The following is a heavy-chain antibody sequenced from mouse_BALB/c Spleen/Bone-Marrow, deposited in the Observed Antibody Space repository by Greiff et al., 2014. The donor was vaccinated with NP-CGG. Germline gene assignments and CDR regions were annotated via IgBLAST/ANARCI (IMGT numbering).Heavy chain of an antibody. CDR2: INTGGSYT. CDR1: GFTFSSYD. CDR3: ARRALDYWYFDV. Sequence: DVQLQESGGGLVKPGGSLKLSCAASGFTFSSYDMSWVRQTPEKRLEWVAIINTGGSYTYYSDSVKGRFTISRDNAKNTLYLQMISLRSEDTAMYYCARRALDYWYFDVWGAGTTVTVSS. J-gene: IGHJ1*01. V-gene: IGHV5-9-3*01.